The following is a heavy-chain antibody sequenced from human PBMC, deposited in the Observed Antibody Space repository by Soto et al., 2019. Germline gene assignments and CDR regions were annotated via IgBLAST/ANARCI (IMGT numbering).Heavy chain of an antibody. J-gene: IGHJ5*02. CDR2: IYYSGST. CDR3: ARRRLWGAYEDWFDH. D-gene: IGHD5-12*01. Sequence: SATLPLTCTVSGGSISSSSYYWGWIRQPPGKGLEWIGSIYYSGSTYYNPSLKSRVTISVDTSKNQFSLKLSSVTAADTAVYYCARRRLWGAYEDWFDHWGQGNLVTV. V-gene: IGHV4-39*01. CDR1: GGSISSSSYY.